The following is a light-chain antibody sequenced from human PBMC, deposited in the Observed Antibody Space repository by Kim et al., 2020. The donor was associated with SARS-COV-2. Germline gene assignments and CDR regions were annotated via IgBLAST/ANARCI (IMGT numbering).Light chain of an antibody. CDR2: QDV. CDR1: ELEYKY. V-gene: IGLV3-1*01. Sequence: VSPGQTASLTCSGDELEYKYACCYQKKPEPSPVLVIYQDVRRLSGIPERFSVSKCGNSATLTISGTQAMDEANYYCQGWDSFTVLFGGGTRLTVL. J-gene: IGLJ2*01. CDR3: QGWDSFTVL.